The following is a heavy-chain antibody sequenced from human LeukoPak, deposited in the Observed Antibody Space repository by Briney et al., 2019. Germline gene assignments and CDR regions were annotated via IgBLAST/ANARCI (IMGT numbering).Heavy chain of an antibody. V-gene: IGHV3-11*01. Sequence: GGSLRLSCAASGFTFNDYYMSWIRQAPGKGLEWLSYTNIGGTNTHYADSVKGRFTISRDNAKKSLYLEMNNLRAEDTAVYYCATDGAGFDTWGQGVLVAVSS. CDR1: GFTFNDYY. J-gene: IGHJ5*02. CDR3: ATDGAGFDT. CDR2: TNIGGTNT.